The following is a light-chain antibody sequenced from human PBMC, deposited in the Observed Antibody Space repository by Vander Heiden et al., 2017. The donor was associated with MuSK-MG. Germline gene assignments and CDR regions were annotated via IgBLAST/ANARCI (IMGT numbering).Light chain of an antibody. V-gene: IGLV1-44*01. CDR1: SSNIGSNT. J-gene: IGLJ3*02. CDR3: AAWDDSLNGGV. CDR2: SNN. Sequence: QSVLTQPPSASGTPGQRVTISCSGSSSNIGSNTVNWYQQLPGTAPKLLIYSNNQRPSGVPDRFSGSKSGTSASLAISGLQSEDEADYYCAAWDDSLNGGVFGGGTKLTGL.